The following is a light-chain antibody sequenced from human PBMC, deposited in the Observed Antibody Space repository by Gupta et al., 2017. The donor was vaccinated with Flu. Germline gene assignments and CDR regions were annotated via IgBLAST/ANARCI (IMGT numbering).Light chain of an antibody. CDR1: QSINKKY. Sequence: RATLSCSASQSINKKYLAWYQQKPGQAPRLLIYAASSRATGIPDRFGGGGSGTDFTLTISSLEPEDFAVYFCQQYGSSLTWTFGQGTKVEIK. CDR3: QQYGSSLTWT. CDR2: AAS. V-gene: IGKV3-20*01. J-gene: IGKJ1*01.